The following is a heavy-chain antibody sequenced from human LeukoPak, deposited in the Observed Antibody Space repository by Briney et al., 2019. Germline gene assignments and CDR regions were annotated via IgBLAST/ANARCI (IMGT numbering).Heavy chain of an antibody. CDR1: GGTFSSYA. D-gene: IGHD3-16*01. Sequence: SVKVSCKASGGTFSSYAISWVRQAPGQGLEWMGRIIPIFGIANYAQKFQGRVTITADKSTSTAYMELSNLRSEDTAVYYCAREPEGESFDYWGQGTLVTVSS. J-gene: IGHJ4*02. CDR2: IIPIFGIA. CDR3: AREPEGESFDY. V-gene: IGHV1-69*04.